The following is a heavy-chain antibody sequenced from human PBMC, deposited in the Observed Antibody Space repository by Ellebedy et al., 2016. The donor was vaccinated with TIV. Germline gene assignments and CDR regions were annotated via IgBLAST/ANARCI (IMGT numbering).Heavy chain of an antibody. CDR2: IYYSGST. CDR1: GGSISSSSYY. CDR3: ARGQDYGD. Sequence: SETLSLXXTVSGGSISSSSYYWGWIRQPPGKGLEWIGSIYYSGSTYYNPSLKSRVTISVDTSKNQFSLKLSSVTAADTAVYYCARGQDYGDWGQGTLVTVSS. V-gene: IGHV4-39*07. J-gene: IGHJ4*02. D-gene: IGHD4-17*01.